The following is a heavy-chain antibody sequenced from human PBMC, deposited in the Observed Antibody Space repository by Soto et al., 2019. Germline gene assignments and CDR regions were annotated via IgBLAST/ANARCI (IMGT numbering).Heavy chain of an antibody. CDR3: AKDRHWEQWLGPHDAFEI. D-gene: IGHD6-19*01. V-gene: IGHV3-48*02. Sequence: EVQLVESGGGLVQPGGSLRLACAASGFNFNIYSMNWVRQAPGKGLEWVSYISADSGAIYYGDSVKGRFTVSRDNAKSSLFLHMNSLRYEDTAVYYSAKDRHWEQWLGPHDAFEIWGQGTTVAISS. J-gene: IGHJ3*02. CDR1: GFNFNIYS. CDR2: ISADSGAI.